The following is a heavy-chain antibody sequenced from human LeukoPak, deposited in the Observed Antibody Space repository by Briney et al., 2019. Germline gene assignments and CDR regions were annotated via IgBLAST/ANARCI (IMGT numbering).Heavy chain of an antibody. CDR2: ISYEGSNK. D-gene: IGHD1-26*01. CDR3: ARGSASLRSVIVDIDI. J-gene: IGHJ3*02. Sequence: GRSLRLSCTASGFTFSRYAIHWVRQAPGKGLEWVAVISYEGSNKYYADSVKGRFSISRDNSQNTLYLQMNSLRAEDTAVYYCARGSASLRSVIVDIDIWGQGTMVTVSS. CDR1: GFTFSRYA. V-gene: IGHV3-30-3*01.